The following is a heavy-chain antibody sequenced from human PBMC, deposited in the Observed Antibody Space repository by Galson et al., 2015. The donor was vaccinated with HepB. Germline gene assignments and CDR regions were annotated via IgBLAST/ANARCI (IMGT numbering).Heavy chain of an antibody. J-gene: IGHJ3*02. CDR2: IKSKTDGGTT. Sequence: SLRLSCAASGFTFSNAWMSWVRQAPGKGLEWVGRIKSKTDGGTTDYAAPVKGRFTISRDDSKSTLYLQMNSLKTEDTAVYYCTTLPSYGTVAFDIWGQGTMVTVSS. V-gene: IGHV3-15*01. CDR3: TTLPSYGTVAFDI. CDR1: GFTFSNAW. D-gene: IGHD1-14*01.